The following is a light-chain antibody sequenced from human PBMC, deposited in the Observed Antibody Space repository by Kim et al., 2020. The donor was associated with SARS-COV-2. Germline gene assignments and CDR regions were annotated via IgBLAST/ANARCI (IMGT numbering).Light chain of an antibody. CDR1: QSVSGN. CDR2: GAS. V-gene: IGKV3-15*01. Sequence: SVSPWERATLSCRASQSVSGNLAWYQHKPGQAPRLFIYGASTRATGIPARFRGSGSGTEFTLTITSLQSEDFAVYYCQQYNKWPYTFGQGTKLEI. CDR3: QQYNKWPYT. J-gene: IGKJ2*01.